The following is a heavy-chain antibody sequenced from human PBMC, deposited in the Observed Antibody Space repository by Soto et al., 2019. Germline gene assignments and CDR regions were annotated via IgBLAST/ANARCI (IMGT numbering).Heavy chain of an antibody. CDR2: IYWNDDK. CDR3: AHRQNSSSWYYHYYYGMDV. J-gene: IGHJ6*02. D-gene: IGHD6-13*01. V-gene: IGHV2-5*01. CDR1: GFSLSTSGVG. Sequence: QITLKESGPTLVKPTQTLTLTCTFSGFSLSTSGVGVGWIRQPPGKALEWLALIYWNDDKRYSPSLKSRLTITKDTSKNQVVLTMTNMDPVDTATYYCAHRQNSSSWYYHYYYGMDVWGQGTTVTVSS.